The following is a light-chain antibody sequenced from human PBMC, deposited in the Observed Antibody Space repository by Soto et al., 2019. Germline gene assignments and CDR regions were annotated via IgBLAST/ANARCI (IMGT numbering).Light chain of an antibody. CDR3: KHYGSDLFT. J-gene: IGKJ3*01. CDR1: QSFSSSY. Sequence: EIVLTQSPGTLSLSPGERATLSCRASQSFSSSYLAWYQQKPGQAPRLLIYGASSRATGIPDRFSGSGSGTDFTLTISSLEPEDFAVYYCKHYGSDLFTLALGPKWMSN. CDR2: GAS. V-gene: IGKV3-20*01.